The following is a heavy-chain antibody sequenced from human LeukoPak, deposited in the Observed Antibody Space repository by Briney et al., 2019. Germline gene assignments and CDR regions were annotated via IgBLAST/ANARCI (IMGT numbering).Heavy chain of an antibody. CDR1: GYTFSNYG. Sequence: ASVKVSCKASGYTFSNYGITWARQAPGQGLEWMGWISANNGDTNIAQKFQGRVLMTTDTSTSTAYMQLGSLRSDDTAVYYCARRGPTHYYYYMDVWGKGTTVVVSS. CDR2: ISANNGDT. J-gene: IGHJ6*03. V-gene: IGHV1-18*04. D-gene: IGHD3-10*01. CDR3: ARRGPTHYYYYMDV.